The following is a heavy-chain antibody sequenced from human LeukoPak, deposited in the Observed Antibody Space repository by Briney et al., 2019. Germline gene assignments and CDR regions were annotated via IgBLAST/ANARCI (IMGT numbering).Heavy chain of an antibody. CDR3: ARDTSGSYRTPWDY. CDR1: GYTFTSYG. J-gene: IGHJ4*02. D-gene: IGHD1-26*01. CDR2: ISAYNGNT. V-gene: IGHV1-18*01. Sequence: ASVKVSCKASGYTFTSYGISWVRQAPRQGLEWMGWISAYNGNTNYAQKLQGRVTMTTDTSTSTAYMELRGLRSDDTAVYYCARDTSGSYRTPWDYWGQGTLVTVSS.